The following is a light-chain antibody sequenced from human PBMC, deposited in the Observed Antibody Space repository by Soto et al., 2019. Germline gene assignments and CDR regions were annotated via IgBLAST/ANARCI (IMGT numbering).Light chain of an antibody. CDR2: GVT. CDR3: SSFTSDRIYV. CDR1: HNDIGTYDY. V-gene: IGLV2-14*03. J-gene: IGLJ1*01. Sequence: QSVLTQPTSVSGSPGQSITISCTGNHNDIGTYDYVSWYQQHPGRAPRLLICGVTTRPSGISDRFSASKSGLTASLTISGLQPEDEADYYCSSFTSDRIYVFGPGTKVTVL.